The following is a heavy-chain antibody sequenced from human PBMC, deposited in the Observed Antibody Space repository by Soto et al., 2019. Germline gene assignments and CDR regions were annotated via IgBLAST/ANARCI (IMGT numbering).Heavy chain of an antibody. D-gene: IGHD6-13*01. CDR2: ISGSGGST. CDR3: AKDSAAPGY. CDR1: GFTFSSSW. Sequence: GGSLRLSCAASGFTFSSSWMNWVRQAPGKGLEWVSAISGSGGSTYYADSVKGRFTISRDNSKNTLYLQMNSLRAEDTAVYYCAKDSAAPGYWGQGTLVTVSS. J-gene: IGHJ4*02. V-gene: IGHV3-23*01.